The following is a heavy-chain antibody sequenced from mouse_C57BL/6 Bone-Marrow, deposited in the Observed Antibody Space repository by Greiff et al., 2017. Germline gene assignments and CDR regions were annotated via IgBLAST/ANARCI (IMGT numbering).Heavy chain of an antibody. Sequence: VQLQQPGAELVKPGASVKLSCTASGYTFTSYWMHWVKQRPGQGLEWIGMIHPNSGSTNYNEKFKSKATLTVDKSSSTAYMQLSSLTSEDSAVYYCARPLISGFAYWGQGTLVTVSA. V-gene: IGHV1-64*01. CDR2: IHPNSGST. D-gene: IGHD6-1*01. CDR1: GYTFTSYW. CDR3: ARPLISGFAY. J-gene: IGHJ3*01.